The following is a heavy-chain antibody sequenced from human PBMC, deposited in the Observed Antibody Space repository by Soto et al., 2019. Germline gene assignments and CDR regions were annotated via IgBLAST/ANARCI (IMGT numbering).Heavy chain of an antibody. CDR3: ARATGSSHPLDY. CDR2: ISTDGSST. D-gene: IGHD2-2*01. CDR1: GFTFSTYW. V-gene: IGHV3-74*01. J-gene: IGHJ4*02. Sequence: EVQLVESGGGLVQPGGSLRLSCAATGFTFSTYWMHWVRQGPGKGLVWVSRISTDGSSTTYADSVKGRFTISRDNAKNTRYLQMNSLSAEDTAVYYCARATGSSHPLDYWGQGSLVTVSS.